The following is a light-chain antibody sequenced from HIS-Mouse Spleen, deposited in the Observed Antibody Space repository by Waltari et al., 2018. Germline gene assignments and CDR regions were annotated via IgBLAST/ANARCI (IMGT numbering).Light chain of an antibody. CDR2: EDS. J-gene: IGLJ2*01. CDR1: ALPKKY. V-gene: IGLV3-10*01. Sequence: SSELTQPPSVSVSPGQTARITCSGDALPKKYPYWYQQKSGQAPVLVIYEDSKRPSGIPERFSGSSSGKMATLTISGAQVEDEADYYCYSTDSSGNHRVFGGGTKLTVL. CDR3: YSTDSSGNHRV.